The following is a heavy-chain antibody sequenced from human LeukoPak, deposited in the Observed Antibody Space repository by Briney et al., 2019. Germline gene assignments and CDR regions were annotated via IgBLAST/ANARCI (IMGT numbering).Heavy chain of an antibody. Sequence: ASVKVSCKASGYTFTGYYMHWVRQAPGQGLEWMGWINPNSGGTNYAQKFQGRVTMTRDTSISTAYMELSRLRSDDTAVYYCARESGITMVRGVLDYWGQGTLVTVSS. CDR3: ARESGITMVRGVLDY. D-gene: IGHD3-10*01. V-gene: IGHV1-2*02. CDR1: GYTFTGYY. J-gene: IGHJ4*02. CDR2: INPNSGGT.